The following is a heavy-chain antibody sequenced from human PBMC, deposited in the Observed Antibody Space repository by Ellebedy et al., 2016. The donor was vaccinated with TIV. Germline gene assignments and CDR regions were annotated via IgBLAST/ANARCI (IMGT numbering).Heavy chain of an antibody. CDR1: GYTFTSYA. D-gene: IGHD2-15*01. V-gene: IGHV1-3*01. J-gene: IGHJ4*02. CDR2: INAGNGNT. Sequence: AASVKVSCKASGYTFTSYAMHWVRQAPGQRLEWMGWINAGNGNTKYSQKFQGRVTITRDTSANTAYMELSSVRSEDTAVYYCARGDRVAPPFDYWGQGTLVTVSS. CDR3: ARGDRVAPPFDY.